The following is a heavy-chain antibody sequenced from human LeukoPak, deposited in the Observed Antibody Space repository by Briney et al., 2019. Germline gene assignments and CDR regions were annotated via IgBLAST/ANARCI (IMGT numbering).Heavy chain of an antibody. CDR3: ARDHWSHYYGSGGENYFDP. Sequence: GASVKVSCKASGYSFTMYGISWVRQAPGQGLEWMGWISGFNAYTNYAQKLRGRVTVTTDTSTSTAYMEVRGLRSDDTAVYYCARDHWSHYYGSGGENYFDPWGQGTLVTVSS. CDR2: ISGFNAYT. J-gene: IGHJ5*02. CDR1: GYSFTMYG. D-gene: IGHD3-10*01. V-gene: IGHV1-18*01.